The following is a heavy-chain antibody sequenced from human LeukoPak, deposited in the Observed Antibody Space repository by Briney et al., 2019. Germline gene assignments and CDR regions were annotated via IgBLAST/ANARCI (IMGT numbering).Heavy chain of an antibody. J-gene: IGHJ5*02. Sequence: SVKVSCKASGGTFSSYAISWVRQAPGQGLEWMGGIIPIFGTANYAQKFQGRVTITADKSTSTAYMELSSLRSEDTAVYYCARTYSSGWSGWGNWFDPWGQGTLVTVSS. CDR2: IIPIFGTA. CDR1: GGTFSSYA. CDR3: ARTYSSGWSGWGNWFDP. V-gene: IGHV1-69*06. D-gene: IGHD6-19*01.